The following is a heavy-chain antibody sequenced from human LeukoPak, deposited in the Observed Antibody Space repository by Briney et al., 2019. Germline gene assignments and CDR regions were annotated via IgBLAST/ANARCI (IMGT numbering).Heavy chain of an antibody. D-gene: IGHD1-26*01. V-gene: IGHV1-18*01. CDR1: GYTFTSYG. CDR2: ISAYNGNT. J-gene: IGHJ5*02. Sequence: GASVKVSCKASGYTFTSYGISWVRQAPGQGLEWMGWISAYNGNTNYAQKLQGRVTITRNTSISTAYMELSSLRSEDTAVYYCARRRGVGATRAGFDPWGQGTLVTVSS. CDR3: ARRRGVGATRAGFDP.